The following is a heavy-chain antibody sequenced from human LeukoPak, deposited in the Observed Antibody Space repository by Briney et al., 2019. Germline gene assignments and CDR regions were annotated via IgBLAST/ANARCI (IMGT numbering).Heavy chain of an antibody. J-gene: IGHJ4*02. Sequence: GSLRLSCAASGFTFSSYSMNWVRQAPGKGLEWVSSISSSSSYIYYADSVKGRFTISRDNAKNSLYLQMNSLRAEDTAVYYCARDFGYSRSEGYDYWGQGTLVTVSS. CDR1: GFTFSSYS. CDR3: ARDFGYSRSEGYDY. D-gene: IGHD6-13*01. V-gene: IGHV3-21*01. CDR2: ISSSSSYI.